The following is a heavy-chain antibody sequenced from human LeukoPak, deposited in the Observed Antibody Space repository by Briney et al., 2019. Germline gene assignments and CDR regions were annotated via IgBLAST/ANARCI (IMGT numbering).Heavy chain of an antibody. Sequence: GESLKISCKGSGYSFTSYWIGWVRQMPGKGLEWMGIIYPGDSDTRYSPSFQGQVTISADKSISTAYLQWSSLETSETAMYYDTRVGPPRRYYMDVWGKGTTVTVSS. D-gene: IGHD1-26*01. CDR2: IYPGDSDT. J-gene: IGHJ6*03. CDR1: GYSFTSYW. CDR3: TRVGPPRRYYMDV. V-gene: IGHV5-51*01.